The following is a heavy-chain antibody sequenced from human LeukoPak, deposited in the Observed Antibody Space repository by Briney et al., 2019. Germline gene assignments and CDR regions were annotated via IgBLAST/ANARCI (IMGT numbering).Heavy chain of an antibody. CDR3: AKRWNTATFDY. Sequence: GGSLRLSCAASGFTFSNYWMHWVRQAPGKGLVWVSRINSDGINTSYADSVKGRFTISRDNAKNTLNLQMNSLRAEDTAVYYCAKRWNTATFDYWGQGTLVTVSS. J-gene: IGHJ4*02. V-gene: IGHV3-74*01. CDR1: GFTFSNYW. D-gene: IGHD5-18*01. CDR2: INSDGINT.